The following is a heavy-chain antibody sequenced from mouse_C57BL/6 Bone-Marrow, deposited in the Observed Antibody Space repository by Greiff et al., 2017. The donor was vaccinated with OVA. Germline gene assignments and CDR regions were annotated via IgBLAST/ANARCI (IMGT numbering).Heavy chain of an antibody. J-gene: IGHJ4*01. CDR1: GFSLTSYG. CDR2: IWSGGST. D-gene: IGHD1-1*01. V-gene: IGHV2-4*01. CDR3: AKNYGSSYVGAMDY. Sequence: QVQLQQSGPGLVQPSQSLSITCTVSGFSLTSYGVHWVRQPPGKGLAWLGVIWSGGSTDYNAAFISRLGISKDNSKSQVFFKMNSLQADDTAIYYCAKNYGSSYVGAMDYWGQGTSVTVSS.